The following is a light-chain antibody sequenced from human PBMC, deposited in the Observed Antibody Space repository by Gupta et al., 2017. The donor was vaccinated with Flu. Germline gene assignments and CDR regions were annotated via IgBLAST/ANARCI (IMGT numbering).Light chain of an antibody. Sequence: ELVLTQSRATLPLSPGERATLSCRASQSVSSYLAWYQQKPGQAPRLLIYDASNRATGIPARFSGSGSGTDFTLTISSLEPEDFAVYYCLQRSNWPRTFGQGTKVEIK. V-gene: IGKV3-11*01. CDR2: DAS. J-gene: IGKJ1*01. CDR3: LQRSNWPRT. CDR1: QSVSSY.